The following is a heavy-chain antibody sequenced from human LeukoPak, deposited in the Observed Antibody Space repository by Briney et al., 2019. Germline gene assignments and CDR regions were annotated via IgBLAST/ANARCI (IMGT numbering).Heavy chain of an antibody. J-gene: IGHJ6*03. D-gene: IGHD5-18*01. Sequence: SETLSLTCTVSGGSISSYYWSWIRQPPGKGLEWIGYIYTSGSTNYNPSLKSRVTISVDTSKNQFSLKLSSVTAADTAVYYCARGTTAMVYYYMDVWGKGTTVTVSS. CDR2: IYTSGST. CDR3: ARGTTAMVYYYMDV. CDR1: GGSISSYY. V-gene: IGHV4-4*09.